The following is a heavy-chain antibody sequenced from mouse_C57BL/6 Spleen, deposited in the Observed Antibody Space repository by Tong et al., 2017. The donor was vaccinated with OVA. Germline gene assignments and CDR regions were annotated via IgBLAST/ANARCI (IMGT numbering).Heavy chain of an antibody. CDR2: INPNNGGT. Sequence: EVQLQESGPELVKPGASVKIPCKASGYTFTDYNMDWVKQSHGKSLEWIGDINPNNGGTIYNQKFKGKATFTADTSSNTAYMQLSSLTTEDSAIYYCARITTVVERYFDVWGTGTTVTVSS. CDR1: GYTFTDYN. V-gene: IGHV1-18*01. D-gene: IGHD1-1*01. CDR3: ARITTVVERYFDV. J-gene: IGHJ1*03.